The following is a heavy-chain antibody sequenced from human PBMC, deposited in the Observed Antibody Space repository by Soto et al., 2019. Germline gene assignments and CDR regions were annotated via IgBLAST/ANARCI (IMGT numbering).Heavy chain of an antibody. CDR1: GGSISSYY. CDR2: IYTSGST. Sequence: SETLSLTCTVSGGSISSYYWSWIRQPAGKGLEWIGRIYTSGSTNYNPSLKSRVTMSVDTSKNQFSLKLSSVTAADTAVYCCARTNWNYAYYYGMDVWGQGTTVTVSS. CDR3: ARTNWNYAYYYGMDV. D-gene: IGHD1-7*01. J-gene: IGHJ6*02. V-gene: IGHV4-4*07.